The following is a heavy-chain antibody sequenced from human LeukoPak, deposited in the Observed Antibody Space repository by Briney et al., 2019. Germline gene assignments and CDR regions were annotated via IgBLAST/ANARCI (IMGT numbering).Heavy chain of an antibody. CDR2: IYYSGST. CDR3: APQTGGSSSWSSPIFDY. CDR1: GGSISSYY. V-gene: IGHV4-59*08. Sequence: PSETLSLTCTVSGGSISSYYWSWIRQPPGKGLEWIGYIYYSGSTNYNPSLKSRVTISVDTSKNQFSLKLSSVTAADTAVYYCAPQTGGSSSWSSPIFDYWGQGTLVTVSS. D-gene: IGHD6-13*01. J-gene: IGHJ4*02.